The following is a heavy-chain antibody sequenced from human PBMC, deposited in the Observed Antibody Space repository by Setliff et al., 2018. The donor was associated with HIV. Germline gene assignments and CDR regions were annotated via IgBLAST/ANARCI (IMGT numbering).Heavy chain of an antibody. V-gene: IGHV4-39*01. CDR2: LYYDGRF. CDR3: AKCSGTWDYNWFDH. D-gene: IGHD3-10*02. J-gene: IGHJ5*02. Sequence: SETLSLTCTVFGDSTSSSHYYWAWFRRPPGQGLEWVASLYYDGRFYHSPSLRGRVSISVDRSTNQVFLQLTSVTARDTAIYYCAKCSGTWDYNWFDHWGPGTLVAVSS. CDR1: GDSTSSSHYY.